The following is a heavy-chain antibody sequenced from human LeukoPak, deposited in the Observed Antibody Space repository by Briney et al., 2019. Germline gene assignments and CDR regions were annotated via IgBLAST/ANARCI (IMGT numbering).Heavy chain of an antibody. CDR1: GGSISSRSYY. D-gene: IGHD3-3*01. CDR2: IFYSGST. J-gene: IGHJ5*02. Sequence: PSETLSLTCTVSGGSISSRSYYWDWVRQPPGKGLEYIGSIFYSGSTYYSPSLKSRVTISVDTSKNQFSLKLSSVTSADSAMYYCAGGFRAFGVVSELFDPWGQGTLVTVSS. V-gene: IGHV4-39*01. CDR3: AGGFRAFGVVSELFDP.